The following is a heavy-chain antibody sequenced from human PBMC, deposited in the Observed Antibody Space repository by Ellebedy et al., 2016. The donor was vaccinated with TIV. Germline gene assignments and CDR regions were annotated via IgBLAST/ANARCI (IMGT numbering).Heavy chain of an antibody. CDR3: AAGSREYWFDP. CDR1: GFSFSSYI. D-gene: IGHD3-10*01. CDR2: ISSDSSDL. Sequence: PGGSLRLSCAPSGFSFSSYIMNWVRQAPGKAPAWVSSISSDSSDLSYADSGKGRFTISRDNAKNLLYLQMNTLGVEDTAVYYCAAGSREYWFDPWGQGTLVTVSS. J-gene: IGHJ5*02. V-gene: IGHV3-21*01.